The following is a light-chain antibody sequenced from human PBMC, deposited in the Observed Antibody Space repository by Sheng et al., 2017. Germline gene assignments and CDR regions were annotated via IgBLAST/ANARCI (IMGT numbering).Light chain of an antibody. CDR3: QHRTNWPWT. J-gene: IGKJ1*01. CDR2: NAS. Sequence: EIVLTQSPATLSLSPGDRATLSCRASQSVRGYLAWYQQKPGQAPSLLIYNASNRAAGVPARFSGSGSGTDFTLTINSLEPEDFAVYYCQHRTNWPWTFGQGTKVEVQ. V-gene: IGKV3-11*01. CDR1: QSVRGY.